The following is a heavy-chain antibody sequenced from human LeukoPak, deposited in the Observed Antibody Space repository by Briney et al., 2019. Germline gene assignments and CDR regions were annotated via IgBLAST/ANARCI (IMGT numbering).Heavy chain of an antibody. CDR1: GFTFSSYW. Sequence: PGGSLRLSCAASGFTFSSYWMNWARQAPGKGLEWVASINHNGNVNYYVASVKGRFTISRDNAKNSLYLQMGNLRAEDTAVYFCARGGGLDVWGQGATVTVSS. J-gene: IGHJ6*02. V-gene: IGHV3-7*04. CDR3: ARGGGLDV. CDR2: INHNGNVN.